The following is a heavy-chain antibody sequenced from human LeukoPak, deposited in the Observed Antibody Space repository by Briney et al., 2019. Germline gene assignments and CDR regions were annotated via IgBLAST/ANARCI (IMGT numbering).Heavy chain of an antibody. D-gene: IGHD4-23*01. V-gene: IGHV3-21*06. J-gene: IGHJ4*02. Sequence: PGGSLRLSCAASGFTFSSYSMNWVRQAPGKGLEWVSSISSSSSYIYYADPVKGRFTISRDNAKNSLYLQMNSLRAEDTAVYYCARERDYGGNSKVTDYWGQGTLVTVSS. CDR2: ISSSSSYI. CDR3: ARERDYGGNSKVTDY. CDR1: GFTFSSYS.